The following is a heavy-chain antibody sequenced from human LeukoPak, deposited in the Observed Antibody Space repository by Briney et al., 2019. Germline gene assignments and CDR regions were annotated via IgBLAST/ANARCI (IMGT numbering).Heavy chain of an antibody. J-gene: IGHJ1*01. Sequence: GGSLRLSCAASGFTFSSYAMSWVRQAPGKGLEWVSAISGSGASTYYADSVKGRFTISRDNSKNTLYLQMNSLRAEDTAVYYCAKDPAVANTARRFQHWGQGTLVTVSS. CDR1: GFTFSSYA. V-gene: IGHV3-23*01. CDR3: AKDPAVANTARRFQH. D-gene: IGHD6-19*01. CDR2: ISGSGAST.